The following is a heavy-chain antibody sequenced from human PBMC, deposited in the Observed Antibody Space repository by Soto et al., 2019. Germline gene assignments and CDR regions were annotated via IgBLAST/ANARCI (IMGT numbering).Heavy chain of an antibody. J-gene: IGHJ3*02. CDR2: ISYDGSNK. CDR1: GFTFSSCA. V-gene: IGHV3-30-3*01. CDR3: ARSSSSPASGAFDI. D-gene: IGHD6-6*01. Sequence: QVQLVESGGGVVQPGRSLRLSCAASGFTFSSCAMHWVRQAPGKGLEWVAVISYDGSNKYYADSVKGRFTISRDNSKNTLYLQMNSLRAEDTAVYYCARSSSSPASGAFDIWGQGTMVTVSS.